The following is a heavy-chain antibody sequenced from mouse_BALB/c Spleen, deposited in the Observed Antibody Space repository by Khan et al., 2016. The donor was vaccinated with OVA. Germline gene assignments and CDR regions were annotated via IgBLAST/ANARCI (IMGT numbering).Heavy chain of an antibody. CDR2: INTYTGEP. Sequence: QIQLVQSGPELKKPGETVKISCKASGYTFTNNGMNWVKQNPGKGLKWMGWINTYTGEPTFADDFKGRFAFSLETSASTAYLQINSLKNEDTATYFCARVGYNGTMDCWGQGTSVTVSS. V-gene: IGHV9-3-1*01. J-gene: IGHJ4*01. CDR3: ARVGYNGTMDC. D-gene: IGHD2-14*01. CDR1: GYTFTNNG.